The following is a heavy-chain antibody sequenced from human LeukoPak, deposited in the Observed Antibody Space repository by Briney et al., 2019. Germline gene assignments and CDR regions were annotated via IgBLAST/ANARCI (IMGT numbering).Heavy chain of an antibody. CDR1: GFTFSSYA. Sequence: AGGSLRLSCAASGFTFSSYATHWVRQAPGKGLEWVAVISYDGSNKYYADSVKGRFTISRDNSKNTLYLQMNSLRAEDTAVYSCARDKTRGLGYSYSKSGNYFDYWGQGTLVTVSS. D-gene: IGHD5-18*01. CDR2: ISYDGSNK. CDR3: ARDKTRGLGYSYSKSGNYFDY. V-gene: IGHV3-30*04. J-gene: IGHJ4*02.